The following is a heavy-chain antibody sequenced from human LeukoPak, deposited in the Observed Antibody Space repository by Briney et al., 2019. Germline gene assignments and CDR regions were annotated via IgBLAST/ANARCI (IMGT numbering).Heavy chain of an antibody. Sequence: SETLSLTCAVYGGPFSGYYWSWIRQPPGKGLEWIGEINHSGSTNYNPSLKSRVTISVDTSKNQFSLKLSSVTAAATAVYYCARGDILTGYFSLFDYWGQGTLVTVSS. CDR3: ARGDILTGYFSLFDY. J-gene: IGHJ4*02. D-gene: IGHD3-9*01. V-gene: IGHV4-34*01. CDR2: INHSGST. CDR1: GGPFSGYY.